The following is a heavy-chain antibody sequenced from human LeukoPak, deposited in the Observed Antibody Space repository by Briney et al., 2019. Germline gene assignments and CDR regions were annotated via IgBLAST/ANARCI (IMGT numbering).Heavy chain of an antibody. J-gene: IGHJ4*02. CDR2: INTNGGTT. CDR3: ARDGVATNDY. Sequence: GGSLRLSCAASGFTFSTFAMQWVRQAPEKGLEYVSGINTNGGTTYYANSVKGKFTISRDNPKNTLYLQMGSLRVEDTAVYYCARDGVATNDYWGQGTLVTVSS. D-gene: IGHD5-24*01. V-gene: IGHV3-64*01. CDR1: GFTFSTFA.